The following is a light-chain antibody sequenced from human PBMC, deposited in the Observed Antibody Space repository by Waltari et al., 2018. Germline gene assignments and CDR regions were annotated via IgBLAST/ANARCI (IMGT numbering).Light chain of an antibody. J-gene: IGKJ2*01. CDR3: QQSYTTPYT. CDR1: QSVSDY. CDR2: TAS. V-gene: IGKV1-39*01. Sequence: DIQMTQSPSYLSASLGDRVTITCRASQSVSDYLNWYQQKPGKAPRLLIYTASSLRSGVPSTFSGSGSGTEFTLTISSLQIEDVATYYCQQSYTTPYTFGQGTKLEIK.